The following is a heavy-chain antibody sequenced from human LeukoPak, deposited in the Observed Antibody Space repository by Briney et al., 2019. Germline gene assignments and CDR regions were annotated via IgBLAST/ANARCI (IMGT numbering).Heavy chain of an antibody. J-gene: IGHJ5*02. V-gene: IGHV1-2*02. Sequence: GASVKVSCKASGYTFTGYYMHWVRQAPGQGLEWMGWINPNSGGTNYAQKFQGRVTMTRGTSISTAYMELSRLRSDDTAVYYCARDSGDYYGSGIFRWFDPWGQGTLVTVSS. CDR2: INPNSGGT. D-gene: IGHD3-10*01. CDR3: ARDSGDYYGSGIFRWFDP. CDR1: GYTFTGYY.